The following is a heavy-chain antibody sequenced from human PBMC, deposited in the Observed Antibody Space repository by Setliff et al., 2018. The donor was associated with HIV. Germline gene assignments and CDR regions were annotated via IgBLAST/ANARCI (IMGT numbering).Heavy chain of an antibody. CDR2: IDYSEST. D-gene: IGHD6-6*01. V-gene: IGHV4-39*01. CDR3: ARLVGGDTRSSFFFDY. J-gene: IGHJ4*02. CDR1: GGHISSSTYY. Sequence: SETLSLTCTVFGGHISSSTYYWSWIRQPPGKGREWIGSIDYSESTYYNPTLKSRVSISVETSKIQFSLNLRSVTAADTAVYYCARLVGGDTRSSFFFDYWGQGTLVTVSS.